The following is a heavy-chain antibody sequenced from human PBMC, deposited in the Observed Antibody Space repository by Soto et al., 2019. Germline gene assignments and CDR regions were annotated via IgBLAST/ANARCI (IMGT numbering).Heavy chain of an antibody. J-gene: IGHJ6*02. CDR1: GFTFSSYS. CDR2: ISSSSSYI. V-gene: IGHV3-21*01. Sequence: GGSLRLSCAASGFTFSSYSMNWVRQAPGKGLGWVSSISSSSSYIYYADSVKGRFTISRDNAKNSLYQQMNSLRAEDTAVYYCARDQSWVGSGYLRAEYYYGMDVWGQGTTVTVSS. CDR3: ARDQSWVGSGYLRAEYYYGMDV. D-gene: IGHD3-22*01.